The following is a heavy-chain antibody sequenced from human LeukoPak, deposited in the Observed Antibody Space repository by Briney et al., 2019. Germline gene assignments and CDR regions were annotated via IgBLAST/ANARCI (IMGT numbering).Heavy chain of an antibody. Sequence: GESLKVSCKVSGYTLTELSMHWVRQAPGKGLEWMGGFDPEDGETIYAQKFQGRVTMTEDTSTDTAYMELSSLRSEDTAVYYCASKYYYDSSGYPLAPFDYWGQGTLVTVSS. V-gene: IGHV1-24*01. J-gene: IGHJ4*02. CDR1: GYTLTELS. CDR2: FDPEDGET. D-gene: IGHD3-22*01. CDR3: ASKYYYDSSGYPLAPFDY.